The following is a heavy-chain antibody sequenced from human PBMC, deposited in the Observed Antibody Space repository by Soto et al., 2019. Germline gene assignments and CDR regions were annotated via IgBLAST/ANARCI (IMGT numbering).Heavy chain of an antibody. CDR3: AGGYGYCSGGSCHNDAFDI. D-gene: IGHD2-15*01. CDR2: ISAYNGNT. J-gene: IGHJ3*02. Sequence: ASVKVSCKASGYTFTSYGIIWVRQAPGQGLEWMGWISAYNGNTNYAQKLQGRVTMTTDTSTSTAYMELRSLRSDDTAVYYCAGGYGYCSGGSCHNDAFDIWGQGTMVTVSS. CDR1: GYTFTSYG. V-gene: IGHV1-18*01.